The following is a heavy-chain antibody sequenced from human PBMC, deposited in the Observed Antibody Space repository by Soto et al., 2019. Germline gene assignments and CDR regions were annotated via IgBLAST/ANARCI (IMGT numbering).Heavy chain of an antibody. J-gene: IGHJ4*02. CDR1: GFTFSSYW. Sequence: GGSLRLSCAASGFTFSSYWMHWVRQAPGKGLVWVSRINSDGSSTSYADSVKGRFTISRDNAKNTLYLQMNSLRAEDTAVYYCARVGDHDYSNYRKPVGDYWGQGTLVTVSS. CDR3: ARVGDHDYSNYRKPVGDY. CDR2: INSDGSST. D-gene: IGHD4-4*01. V-gene: IGHV3-74*01.